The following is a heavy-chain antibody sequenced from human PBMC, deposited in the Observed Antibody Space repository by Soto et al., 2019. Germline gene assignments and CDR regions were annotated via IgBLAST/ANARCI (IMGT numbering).Heavy chain of an antibody. J-gene: IGHJ6*02. D-gene: IGHD6-6*01. Sequence: QVQLVQSGAEVKKPGSSVKVSCKASGGTTSSYAISWVRQAPGPGLEWMGGIIPIFGTTNYAQKFQGRVTITADISTDTVYMEVSSLRSEDTAVYYCAGYWPRDSSSFSRLYYGMAVWGQGTTVTVSS. CDR3: AGYWPRDSSSFSRLYYGMAV. CDR2: IIPIFGTT. V-gene: IGHV1-69*06. CDR1: GGTTSSYA.